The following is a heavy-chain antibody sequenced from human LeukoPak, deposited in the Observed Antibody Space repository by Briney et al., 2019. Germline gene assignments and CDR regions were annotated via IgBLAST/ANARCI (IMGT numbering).Heavy chain of an antibody. CDR1: GGSISSYY. D-gene: IGHD5-24*01. V-gene: IGHV4-59*01. CDR2: IYYSGST. CDR3: AGLDGY. Sequence: SETLSLTCTVSGGSISSYYWSWIRQPPGKGLEWIGYIYYSGSTNYNPSLKSRVTISVDTSKNQFSLKLSSVTAVDTAVYYCAGLDGYWGQGTLVTVSS. J-gene: IGHJ4*02.